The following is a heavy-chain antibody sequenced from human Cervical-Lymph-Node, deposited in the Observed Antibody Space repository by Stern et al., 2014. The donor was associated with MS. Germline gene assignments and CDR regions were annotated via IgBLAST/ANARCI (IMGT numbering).Heavy chain of an antibody. V-gene: IGHV5-51*03. CDR3: ARPPPRRKWDDPNYGMDV. J-gene: IGHJ6*02. D-gene: IGHD1-1*01. CDR1: GYTFTNNW. Sequence: EVQLLESGAEVKKPGESLKISCKGSGYTFTNNWIAWVRQMPGKGLEWMGIIYPDDSAIRYSPSLQGQVTISADKSISTASLQGSSLKAADSAVYYCARPPPRRKWDDPNYGMDVWGQGTTVTVSS. CDR2: IYPDDSAI.